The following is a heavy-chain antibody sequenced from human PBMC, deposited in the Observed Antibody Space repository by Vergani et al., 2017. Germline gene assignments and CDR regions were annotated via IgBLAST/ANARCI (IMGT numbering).Heavy chain of an antibody. Sequence: VQLQESGPGLVKPSQSLSLTCTVSGGSISGVSYYLSWVRQPAGKGLDWVASIKRDGTETFYVDSVKGRFTISRDNAKTTLYLQMNSLRDEDRGVYYCARISGGSAPYLHYWGQGTLVTVAS. V-gene: IGHV3-7*01. D-gene: IGHD2-15*01. CDR3: ARISGGSAPYLHY. CDR1: GGSISGVSYY. CDR2: IKRDGTET. J-gene: IGHJ1*01.